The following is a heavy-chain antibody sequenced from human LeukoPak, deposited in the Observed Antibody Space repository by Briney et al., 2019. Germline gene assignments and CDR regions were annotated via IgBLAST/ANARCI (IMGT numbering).Heavy chain of an antibody. CDR2: IYYSGTT. Sequence: SETLSLTCTVSGGSISSNNYYWGWIRQPPGEGLEWIGTIYYSGTTYYNPSLKSRVTISVDTSKNQFSLKLSSVTAADTAVYYCWRGVDDFPYYYYMDVWGKGTTVTVSS. J-gene: IGHJ6*03. CDR3: WRGVDDFPYYYYMDV. D-gene: IGHD3-3*01. V-gene: IGHV4-39*07. CDR1: GGSISSNNYY.